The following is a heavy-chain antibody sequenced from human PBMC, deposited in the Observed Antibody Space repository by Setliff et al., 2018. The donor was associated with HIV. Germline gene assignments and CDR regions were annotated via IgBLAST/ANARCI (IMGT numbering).Heavy chain of an antibody. CDR3: ARQVGNKVLFDS. J-gene: IGHJ4*02. D-gene: IGHD7-27*01. CDR1: GYFINSGYY. CDR2: VYHSGST. V-gene: IGHV4-38-2*02. Sequence: TLSLTCIVSGYFINSGYYWGWVRQPPGKGLEWIGSVYHSGSTNYNPSLKSRVTISVDTSKNQLSLKLSSVTAADTAVYYCARQVGNKVLFDSWGQGTLVTVSS.